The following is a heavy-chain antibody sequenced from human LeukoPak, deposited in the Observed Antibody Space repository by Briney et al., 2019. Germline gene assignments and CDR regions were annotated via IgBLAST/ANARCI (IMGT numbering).Heavy chain of an antibody. CDR1: GGSFSGYY. CDR2: INHSGST. Sequence: PSETLSLTCAVYGGSFSGYYWSWIRQPPGKGLEWIGEINHSGSTNYNPSLKSRVTISVDTSKNQFSLKLSSVTAADTAVYYCARGEPTRFDYWGQGTLVTVSS. CDR3: ARGEPTRFDY. V-gene: IGHV4-34*01. J-gene: IGHJ4*02.